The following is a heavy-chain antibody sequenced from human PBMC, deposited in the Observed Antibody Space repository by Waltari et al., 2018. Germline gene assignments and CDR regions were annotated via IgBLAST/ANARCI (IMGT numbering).Heavy chain of an antibody. J-gene: IGHJ3*02. V-gene: IGHV2-70*16. CDR2: IDWDDDK. CDR3: ARGSTPLDDAFDI. D-gene: IGHD3-3*01. CDR1: GFSLSTSGMC. Sequence: QVTLKESGPVLVKPTQTLTLTCTFSGFSLSTSGMCVSWIRQPPGKALEWLARIDWDDDKFYSTSLKTRLTISKDTSKNQVVLTMTNMDPVDTATYYCARGSTPLDDAFDIWGQGTMVTVSS.